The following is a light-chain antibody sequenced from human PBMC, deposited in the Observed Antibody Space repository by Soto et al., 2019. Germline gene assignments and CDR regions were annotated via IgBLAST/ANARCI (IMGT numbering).Light chain of an antibody. V-gene: IGLV3-21*02. CDR1: NLQTKN. Sequence: SYELTQPPSVSVAPGQTAIITCGGDNLQTKNVHWYQQRPGQAPVLVIYDDKKRPSGIPERFSGSSSGNLATLTLIRVESRDEADYYCQVWDTNCGAVFGGGTKLTVL. CDR3: QVWDTNCGAV. CDR2: DDK. J-gene: IGLJ2*01.